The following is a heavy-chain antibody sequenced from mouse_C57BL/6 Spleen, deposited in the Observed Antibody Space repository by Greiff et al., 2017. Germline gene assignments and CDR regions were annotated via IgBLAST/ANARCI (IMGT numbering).Heavy chain of an antibody. Sequence: QVQLKESGPELVKPGASVKISCKASGYSFTSYYIHWVKQRPGQGLEWIGWIYPGSGNTKYNEKFKGKATLTADTSSSTAYMELRSLTSEDTAVYYCARRDSSGYRFAYWGQGTLVTVSA. CDR2: IYPGSGNT. CDR3: ARRDSSGYRFAY. J-gene: IGHJ3*01. D-gene: IGHD3-2*02. CDR1: GYSFTSYY. V-gene: IGHV1-66*01.